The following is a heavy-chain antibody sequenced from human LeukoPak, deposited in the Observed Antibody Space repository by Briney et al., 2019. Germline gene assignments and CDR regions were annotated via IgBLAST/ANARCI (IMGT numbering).Heavy chain of an antibody. CDR3: TRGWLQSGFGY. J-gene: IGHJ4*02. CDR1: GGSISSYY. V-gene: IGHV4-59*08. Sequence: SETLSLTCTVSGGSISSYYWSWIRQPPGKGLEWIGYIYYSGSTNYNPSLKSRVTISVDTSKNQFSLQLNSVTPDDTAVYYCTRGWLQSGFGYWGQGTLVTVSS. D-gene: IGHD5-24*01. CDR2: IYYSGST.